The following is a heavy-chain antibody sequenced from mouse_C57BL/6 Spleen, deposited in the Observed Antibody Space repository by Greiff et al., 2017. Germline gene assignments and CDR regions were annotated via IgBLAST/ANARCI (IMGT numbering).Heavy chain of an antibody. V-gene: IGHV7-3*01. CDR2: IRNKANGYTT. CDR1: GFTFTDYY. Sequence: EVKLMESGGGLVQPGGSLSLSCAASGFTFTDYYMSWVRQPPGKALEWLGFIRNKANGYTTEYSASVKGRFTISRDNSQSILYLQMNALRAEDSATYYCARGGFTTVVAPFDYWGQGTTLTVSS. CDR3: ARGGFTTVVAPFDY. D-gene: IGHD1-1*01. J-gene: IGHJ2*01.